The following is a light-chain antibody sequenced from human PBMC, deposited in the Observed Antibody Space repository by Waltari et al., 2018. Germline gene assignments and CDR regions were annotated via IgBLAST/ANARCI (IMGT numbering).Light chain of an antibody. CDR2: DVS. Sequence: QSALTQPASVSGSPGQSITISCTGTSSDVCGYKSVSWYQQHPGKAPKPMIYDVSERPSGVSNRFSGSKSANTASLTIAGLQAEDEADYYCCSYAGSGTYVFGTGTKVTVL. CDR3: CSYAGSGTYV. V-gene: IGLV2-23*02. J-gene: IGLJ1*01. CDR1: SSDVCGYKS.